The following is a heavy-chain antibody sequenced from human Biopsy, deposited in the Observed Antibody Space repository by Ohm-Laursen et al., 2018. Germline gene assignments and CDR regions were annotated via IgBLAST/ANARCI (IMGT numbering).Heavy chain of an antibody. D-gene: IGHD3-22*01. CDR2: IFYRGST. CDR1: GGSFTGHY. V-gene: IGHV4-59*04. J-gene: IGHJ5*02. CDR3: ARDYDTSGYYYVS. Sequence: GTLSLTCTVSGGSFTGHYWSWIRQPPGKGLEWIGSIFYRGSTHYKPSLKSRVNISVDLSKNQFSLKLNSVTAADTAVYYCARDYDTSGYYYVSWGQGTLVTVSS.